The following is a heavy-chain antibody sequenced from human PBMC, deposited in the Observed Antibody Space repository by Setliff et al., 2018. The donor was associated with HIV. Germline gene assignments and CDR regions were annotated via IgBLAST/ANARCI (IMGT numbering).Heavy chain of an antibody. J-gene: IGHJ6*03. D-gene: IGHD5-18*01. CDR2: TYYRSKWYN. Sequence: SQTLSLTCAISGDSVSSNSAAWNWIRQSPSRGLEWLGRTYYRSKWYNDYAVSVKSRITINPDTSKNQFSLQLNSVTPEDTAVYYCARGTGIQLWLKGGDYYHYYMDVWGKGTTVTVSS. CDR3: ARGTGIQLWLKGGDYYHYYMDV. CDR1: GDSVSSNSAA. V-gene: IGHV6-1*01.